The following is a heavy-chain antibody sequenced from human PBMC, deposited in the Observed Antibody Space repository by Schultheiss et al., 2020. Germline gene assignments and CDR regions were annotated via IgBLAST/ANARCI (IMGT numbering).Heavy chain of an antibody. D-gene: IGHD3-10*01. CDR2: INPNSGGT. Sequence: ASVKVSCKASGYTFTDYYIHWVRQAPGQGLEWMGWINPNSGGTSYAQKFQGRVTMTRDTSITTAYMELSRLRSDDTAVYFCARGSSGRGYTPIDYWGQGTLVTVSS. J-gene: IGHJ4*02. CDR3: ARGSSGRGYTPIDY. V-gene: IGHV1-2*02. CDR1: GYTFTDYY.